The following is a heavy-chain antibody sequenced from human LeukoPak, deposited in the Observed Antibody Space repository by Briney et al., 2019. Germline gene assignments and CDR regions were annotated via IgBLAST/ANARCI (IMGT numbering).Heavy chain of an antibody. CDR1: GGSISSSYYY. CDR2: IYHSGST. D-gene: IGHD3-16*01. V-gene: IGHV4-39*07. J-gene: IGHJ6*03. CDR3: ARGSPGLYYYYYYYMDV. Sequence: PSETLSLTCTVSGGSISSSYYYWGWIRQPPGKGLEWIGSIYHSGSTYYNPSLKSRVTISVDTSKNQFSLKLSSVTAADTAVYYCARGSPGLYYYYYYYMDVWGKGTTVTVSS.